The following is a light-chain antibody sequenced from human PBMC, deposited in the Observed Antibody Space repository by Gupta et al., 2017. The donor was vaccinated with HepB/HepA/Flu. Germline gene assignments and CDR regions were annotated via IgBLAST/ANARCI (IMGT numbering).Light chain of an antibody. J-gene: IGLJ2*01. CDR1: SSDVGGYNY. Sequence: QCSLTAPPPGSEYPGHSLTISCPGTSSDVGGYNYVSWYQQHPGKAPKLMIYDVSKRPSGVPDRFSGSKSGNTASLTISGLQAEDEADYYCCSYAGSYTVVFGGGTKLTVL. V-gene: IGLV2-11*01. CDR3: CSYAGSYTVV. CDR2: DVS.